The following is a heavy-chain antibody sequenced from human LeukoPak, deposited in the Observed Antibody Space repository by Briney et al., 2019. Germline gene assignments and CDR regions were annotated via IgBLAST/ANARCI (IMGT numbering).Heavy chain of an antibody. V-gene: IGHV3-7*05. CDR3: ARDLSIFAASFDY. CDR1: GFTFSRYW. Sequence: GGSLRLPCVASGFTFSRYWMSWVRQAPGKGLEWVANIKEDGSEKHYVDSVKGRFTISRDKTKNSLYLQMNSLRAEDTAVYYCARDLSIFAASFDYWGQGTLVTVSS. D-gene: IGHD3-3*01. J-gene: IGHJ4*02. CDR2: IKEDGSEK.